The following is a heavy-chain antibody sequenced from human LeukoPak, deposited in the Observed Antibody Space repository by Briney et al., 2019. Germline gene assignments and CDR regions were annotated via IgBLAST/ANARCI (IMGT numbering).Heavy chain of an antibody. V-gene: IGHV1-2*02. D-gene: IGHD3-10*01. J-gene: IGHJ4*02. Sequence: ASVKVSCKASGYTFTGYYMHWVRQAPGQGLEWMGWINPNSGGTNYAQKFQGRVTMTRDTSISTAYMELSSLTSDDTAVYYCARGGPGSYSLDYWGQGTLVTVSS. CDR2: INPNSGGT. CDR1: GYTFTGYY. CDR3: ARGGPGSYSLDY.